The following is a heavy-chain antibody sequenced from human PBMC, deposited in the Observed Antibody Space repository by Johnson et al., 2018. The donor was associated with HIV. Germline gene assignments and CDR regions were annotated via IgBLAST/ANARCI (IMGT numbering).Heavy chain of an antibody. CDR2: ISYDGSNK. D-gene: IGHD6-13*01. Sequence: QVQLVESGGGVVQPGKSLTLSCVASGLSFSNFGIHWVRQAPGKGLEWVAVISYDGSNKYYVDSMQGRFNIARDNAKNSLYLQMNSLRAEDTAVYYCARDDTGYSSSFDAFDVWGQGTMVTVSS. J-gene: IGHJ3*01. V-gene: IGHV3-30*03. CDR3: ARDDTGYSSSFDAFDV. CDR1: GLSFSNFG.